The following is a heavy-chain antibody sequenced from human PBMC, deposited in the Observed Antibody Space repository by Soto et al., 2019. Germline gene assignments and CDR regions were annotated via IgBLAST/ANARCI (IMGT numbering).Heavy chain of an antibody. V-gene: IGHV3-30-3*01. Sequence: GGSLRLSCAASGFTFSSYAMHWVRQAPGKGLEWVAVISYDGSNKYYADSVKGRFTISRDNSKNTLYLQMNSLRAEDTAVYYCARAFSPRIVVVPAARYAFDIWGQGTMVTVSS. CDR1: GFTFSSYA. CDR3: ARAFSPRIVVVPAARYAFDI. D-gene: IGHD2-2*01. CDR2: ISYDGSNK. J-gene: IGHJ3*02.